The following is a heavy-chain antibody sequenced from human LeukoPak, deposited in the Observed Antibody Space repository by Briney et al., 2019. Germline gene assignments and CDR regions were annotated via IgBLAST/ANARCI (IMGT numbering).Heavy chain of an antibody. D-gene: IGHD2-2*02. V-gene: IGHV1-18*01. Sequence: ASVKVSCKASGYTFTSYSISWVRQAPGQGLEWMGWISAYNGNTNYAQKLQGRVTMTTDTSTSTAYMELRSLRSDDTAVYYCARVRSPHTDQLLYVIPTGNWFDPWGQGTLVTVSS. CDR3: ARVRSPHTDQLLYVIPTGNWFDP. CDR1: GYTFTSYS. J-gene: IGHJ5*02. CDR2: ISAYNGNT.